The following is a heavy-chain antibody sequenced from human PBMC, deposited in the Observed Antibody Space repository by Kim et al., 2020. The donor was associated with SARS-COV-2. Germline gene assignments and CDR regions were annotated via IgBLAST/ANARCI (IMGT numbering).Heavy chain of an antibody. Sequence: GGSLRLSCGPSGLIVSRNFMGWVRQAPGKGLEWVSIIYSGGNTDYADFVEGRFTIARHNSENTVSLQMNRLRPEDTAVYYCVRVGPPPSVRFDLWGPGTLVTVSS. D-gene: IGHD3-10*01. CDR2: IYSGGNT. CDR1: GLIVSRNF. CDR3: VRVGPPPSVRFDL. V-gene: IGHV3-53*04. J-gene: IGHJ5*02.